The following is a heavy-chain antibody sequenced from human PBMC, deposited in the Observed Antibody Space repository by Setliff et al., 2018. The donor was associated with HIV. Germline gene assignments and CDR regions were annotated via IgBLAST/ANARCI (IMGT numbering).Heavy chain of an antibody. CDR3: ARSPAAEGY. D-gene: IGHD6-13*01. CDR2: IFKTGHT. J-gene: IGHJ4*02. CDR1: GGSISSSHTY. V-gene: IGHV4-39*01. Sequence: PSETLSLTCTVSGGSISSSHTYWGWIRQPPGKGLEWIGSIFKTGHTYYNPSLKSRVTISVDTSKNQFSLRLTSVTAADTAVYYCARSPAAEGYWGQGTLVTV.